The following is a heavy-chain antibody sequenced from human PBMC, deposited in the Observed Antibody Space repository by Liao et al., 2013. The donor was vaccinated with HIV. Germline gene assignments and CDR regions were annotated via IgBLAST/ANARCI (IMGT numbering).Heavy chain of an antibody. CDR2: ISNSGST. Sequence: QLQLQESGPGLVKPSETLSLTCTVSGGSISRSSYYWGWIRQPPGKGLEWIASISNSGSTYYNPSLKSRVTISVDTSKNQFSLNLKSVTAADTAVYSCARDEGYGGVFDYWGQGTLVTVSS. CDR3: ARDEGYGGVFDY. J-gene: IGHJ4*02. D-gene: IGHD5-18*01. V-gene: IGHV4-39*07. CDR1: GGSISRSSYY.